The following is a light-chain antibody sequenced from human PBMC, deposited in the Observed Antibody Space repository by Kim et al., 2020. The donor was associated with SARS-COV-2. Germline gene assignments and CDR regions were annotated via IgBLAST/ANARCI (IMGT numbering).Light chain of an antibody. J-gene: IGLJ2*01. CDR1: SLRSYY. CDR3: NSRDSSGNRDVV. Sequence: SYELTQDPAVSVALGQTVRITCQGDSLRSYYASWYQQKPGQAPVLVIYGKNNRPSGIPDRFSGSSSGNTASLTITGAQAEDEADYYCNSRDSSGNRDVVFGGGTQLTVL. V-gene: IGLV3-19*01. CDR2: GKN.